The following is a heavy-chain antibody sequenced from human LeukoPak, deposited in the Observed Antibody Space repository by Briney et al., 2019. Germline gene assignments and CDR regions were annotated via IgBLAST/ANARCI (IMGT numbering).Heavy chain of an antibody. D-gene: IGHD4-11*01. Sequence: GGSLRLSCAASGFTFNNYWMSWVRQAPGKGLEWVANIKQDGSEKYCVDSVKGRFTISRDNAKNSLDLQMNNLRVEDTAVYYCARDRRPSIYGGLDVWGQGTTVTVSS. CDR3: ARDRRPSIYGGLDV. CDR2: IKQDGSEK. J-gene: IGHJ6*02. CDR1: GFTFNNYW. V-gene: IGHV3-7*01.